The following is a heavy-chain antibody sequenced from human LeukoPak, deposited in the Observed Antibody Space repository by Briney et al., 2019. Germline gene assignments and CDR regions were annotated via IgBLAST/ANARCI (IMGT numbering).Heavy chain of an antibody. CDR3: TAGRRGDFDY. Sequence: GGSLRLSCAASGFTFSNAWMSWVRQAPGKGLEWVGRIKSKTDGGTTDYAAPVKGRFTISRDDSKNTLYLQMNSLKTEDTAVYFWTAGRRGDFDYWGQGTLVTVSS. CDR1: GFTFSNAW. V-gene: IGHV3-15*01. J-gene: IGHJ4*02. CDR2: IKSKTDGGTT. D-gene: IGHD3-16*01.